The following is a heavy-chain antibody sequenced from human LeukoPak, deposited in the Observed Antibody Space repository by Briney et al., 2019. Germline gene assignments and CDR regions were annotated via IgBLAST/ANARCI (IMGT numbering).Heavy chain of an antibody. Sequence: TSETLSLTCAVYGGSFSVYYWSWIRQPPGKGLEWIGEINHSGSTNYNPSLQSRVTISVDTSKNQFSLKLSSVSAADTAVYYCARGRTLGYCSSTSCQRLANYFDYWGQGTLVTVSS. CDR3: ARGRTLGYCSSTSCQRLANYFDY. CDR1: GGSFSVYY. J-gene: IGHJ4*02. D-gene: IGHD2-2*03. CDR2: INHSGST. V-gene: IGHV4-34*01.